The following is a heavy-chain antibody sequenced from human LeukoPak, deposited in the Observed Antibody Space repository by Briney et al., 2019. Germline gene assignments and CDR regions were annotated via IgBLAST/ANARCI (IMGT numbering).Heavy chain of an antibody. D-gene: IGHD4-17*01. CDR1: GGSFSGYY. Sequence: SETLSLTCAVYGGSFSGYYWSWIRQPPGKGLEWIGEINHSGSTNYNPSLKSRVTISVDTSKDQFSLKLSSVTAADTAVYYCARHGRLRFYYYYMDVWGKGTTVTISS. V-gene: IGHV4-34*01. CDR3: ARHGRLRFYYYYMDV. J-gene: IGHJ6*03. CDR2: INHSGST.